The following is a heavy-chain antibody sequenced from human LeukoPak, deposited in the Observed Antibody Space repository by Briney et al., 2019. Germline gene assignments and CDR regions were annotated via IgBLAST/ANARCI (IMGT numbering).Heavy chain of an antibody. Sequence: GGSLRLSCAASEFTFTSYELNWVRQAPGKGLEWVSSITTSSSIIYYADSVKGRFTISRDNAKNSLFLQMNSLRAEDTAVYYCARDLSDDYSLDYWGQGTLVSVSS. V-gene: IGHV3-21*01. CDR2: ITTSSSII. CDR1: EFTFTSYE. J-gene: IGHJ4*02. CDR3: ARDLSDDYSLDY. D-gene: IGHD3-16*01.